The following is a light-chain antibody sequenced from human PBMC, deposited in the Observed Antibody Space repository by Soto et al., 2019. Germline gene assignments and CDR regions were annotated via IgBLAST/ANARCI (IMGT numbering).Light chain of an antibody. V-gene: IGLV1-36*01. Sequence: QSVVTQPPSVSEAPRQRVTISWSGSRTNIGNNAVNWYQQFPGKAPKLLIYYDDLVASGVSDRFSGSKSGTSASLAISGLQSEDEADYYCAAWDDILNGYVFGTGTKLTVL. J-gene: IGLJ1*01. CDR1: RTNIGNNA. CDR2: YDD. CDR3: AAWDDILNGYV.